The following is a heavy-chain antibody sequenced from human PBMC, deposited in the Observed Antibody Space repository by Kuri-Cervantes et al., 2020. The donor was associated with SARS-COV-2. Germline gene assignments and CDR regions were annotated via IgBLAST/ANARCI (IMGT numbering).Heavy chain of an antibody. V-gene: IGHV3-30*04. CDR2: ISYDGSNK. CDR3: ASPLSGSYWASRRFDY. D-gene: IGHD1-26*01. J-gene: IGHJ4*02. Sequence: SLKISCAASGFTFSSYAMHWVRQAPGKGLEWVAVISYDGSNKYYADSVKGRFTISRDNSKNTLYLQMNSLRAEDTAVYYCASPLSGSYWASRRFDYWGQGTLVTVSS. CDR1: GFTFSSYA.